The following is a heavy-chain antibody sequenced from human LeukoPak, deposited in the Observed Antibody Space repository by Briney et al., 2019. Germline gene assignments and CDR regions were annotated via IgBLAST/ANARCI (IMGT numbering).Heavy chain of an antibody. D-gene: IGHD1-7*01. CDR1: GFTFSSYA. J-gene: IGHJ4*02. CDR3: AKDSTLELGFDY. V-gene: IGHV3-23*01. CDR2: ISGSGGST. Sequence: PGGSLRLSCTASGFTFSSYAMSWVRQAPGKGLEWVSAISGSGGSTYYADSVKGRFAISRDNSKNTLYLQMNSLRAEDTAVYYCAKDSTLELGFDYWGQGTLVTVSS.